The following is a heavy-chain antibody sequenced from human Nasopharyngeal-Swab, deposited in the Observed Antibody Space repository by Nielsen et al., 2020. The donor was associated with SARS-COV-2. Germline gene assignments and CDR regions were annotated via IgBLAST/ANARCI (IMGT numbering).Heavy chain of an antibody. CDR3: ARARTRVTTFDY. J-gene: IGHJ4*02. CDR2: IYHSGST. Sequence: SETLSLTCAVSGGSISSSNWWSCVRQPPGKGLEWIGEIYHSGSTNYNPSLKSRVTISVDKSKNQFSLKLSSVTAADTAVYYCARARTRVTTFDYWGQGTLVTVSS. V-gene: IGHV4-4*02. D-gene: IGHD4-17*01. CDR1: GGSISSSNW.